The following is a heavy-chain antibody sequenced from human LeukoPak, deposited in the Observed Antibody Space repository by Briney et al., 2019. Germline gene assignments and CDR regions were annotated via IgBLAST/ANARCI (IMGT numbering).Heavy chain of an antibody. Sequence: SETLSLTCTVSGYSISSGYYWGWIRQPPGKGLEWIGSIYHSGSSYYNPSLKSRVTISVDTSKNQFSLQLNSVTPEDTAVYYCARVLRSSGWYGYNWFDSWGQGTLVTVSS. V-gene: IGHV4-38-2*02. CDR3: ARVLRSSGWYGYNWFDS. D-gene: IGHD6-19*01. CDR2: IYHSGSS. CDR1: GYSISSGYY. J-gene: IGHJ5*01.